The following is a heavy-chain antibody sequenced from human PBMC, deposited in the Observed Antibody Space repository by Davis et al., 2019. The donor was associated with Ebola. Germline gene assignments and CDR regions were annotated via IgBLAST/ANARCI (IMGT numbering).Heavy chain of an antibody. J-gene: IGHJ5*02. D-gene: IGHD3-22*01. CDR2: IYYSGST. CDR1: GGSISSYY. CDR3: ARDVGGYDSSGYYVIRPNNWFDP. Sequence: PSETLSLTCTVSGGSISSYYWSWIRQPPGKGLEWIGYIYYSGSTNYNPSLKSRVTISVDTSKNQFSLKLSSVTAADTAVYYCARDVGGYDSSGYYVIRPNNWFDPWGQGTLVTVSS. V-gene: IGHV4-59*01.